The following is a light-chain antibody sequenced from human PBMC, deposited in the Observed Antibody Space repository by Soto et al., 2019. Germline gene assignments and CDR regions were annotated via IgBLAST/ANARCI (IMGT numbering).Light chain of an antibody. CDR3: QQRRT. J-gene: IGKJ1*01. Sequence: EIVLTQSPAILSLSPGERATLSCRASQSVTNSLAWYQQKPGQAPRLLIYHASNRATGVPARFSGSGSGTDFTLTISSLEPADFAVYYCQQRRTFGQGTKVESK. CDR1: QSVTNS. CDR2: HAS. V-gene: IGKV3-11*01.